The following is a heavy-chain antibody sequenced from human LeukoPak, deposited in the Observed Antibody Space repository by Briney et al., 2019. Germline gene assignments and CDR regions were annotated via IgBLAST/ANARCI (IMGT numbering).Heavy chain of an antibody. CDR3: AKEGWDKSYWYGRIDY. J-gene: IGHJ4*02. V-gene: IGHV3-30*18. CDR1: GSTFSTYG. CDR2: ISNDGNKK. D-gene: IGHD2-8*02. Sequence: GGSLRLSCAATGSTFSTYGMHWVRQAPGKGLEWVAAISNDGNKKYYADSVKGRFTISRDNPKNTLFLQMNSLRAEDTAVYYCAKEGWDKSYWYGRIDYWGQGTLVTVSS.